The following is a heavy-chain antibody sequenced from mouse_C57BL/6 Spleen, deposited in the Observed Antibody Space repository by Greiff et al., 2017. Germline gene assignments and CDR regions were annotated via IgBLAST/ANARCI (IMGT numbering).Heavy chain of an antibody. CDR3: AEGSPYYFDY. J-gene: IGHJ2*01. CDR2: INPNNGGT. V-gene: IGHV1-22*01. Sequence: EVQLQQSGPELVKPGASVKMSCKASGYTFTDYNMHWVKQSHGKSLEWIGYINPNNGGTSYNQKFKGKATLTVNKSSSTAYMERRSLTSEDSAVYYCAEGSPYYFDYWGQGTTLTVSS. CDR1: GYTFTDYN.